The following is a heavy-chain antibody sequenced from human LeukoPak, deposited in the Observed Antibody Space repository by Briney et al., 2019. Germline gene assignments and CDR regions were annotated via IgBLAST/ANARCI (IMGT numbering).Heavy chain of an antibody. CDR1: GFTFSSYW. D-gene: IGHD2-2*01. V-gene: IGHV3-74*01. CDR2: INSDGSST. J-gene: IGHJ3*02. CDR3: ARARVVPAAIGAFDI. Sequence: PGGSLRLSCAASGFTFSSYWMHWVRQAPGKGLVWVSRINSDGSSTSYADSVKGRFTISRDNAKNTLYLQMNSLSAEDTAVYYCARARVVPAAIGAFDIWGQGTMVTVSS.